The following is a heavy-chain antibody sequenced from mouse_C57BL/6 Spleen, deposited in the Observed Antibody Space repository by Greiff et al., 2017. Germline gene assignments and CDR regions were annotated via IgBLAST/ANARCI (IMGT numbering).Heavy chain of an antibody. D-gene: IGHD1-1*01. CDR2: INPGSGGT. CDR3: AKYYGAY. CDR1: GYAFTNYL. V-gene: IGHV1-54*01. J-gene: IGHJ3*01. Sequence: VQLQQSGAELVRPGTSVKVSCKASGYAFTNYLIEWVKQRPGQGLDWIGVINPGSGGTNYNEKFKGKATLTADKSSSTAYMQLSSLTSEDSAVYFCAKYYGAYWGQGTLVTVSA.